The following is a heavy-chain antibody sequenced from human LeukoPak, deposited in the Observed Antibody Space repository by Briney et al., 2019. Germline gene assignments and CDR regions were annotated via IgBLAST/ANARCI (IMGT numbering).Heavy chain of an antibody. J-gene: IGHJ4*03. Sequence: MPSETLSLTCTVSGDSISSSDYYWAWIRQPPGKGLEWIGNIYYNGNTYYNSSLKSRVTISIDTSKKQFSLRLNAVTAADTAVLYCVSLRVPGYFDYWGQGTLVTVSS. V-gene: IGHV4-39*07. CDR2: IYYNGNT. D-gene: IGHD3-16*01. CDR3: VSLRVPGYFDY. CDR1: GDSISSSDYY.